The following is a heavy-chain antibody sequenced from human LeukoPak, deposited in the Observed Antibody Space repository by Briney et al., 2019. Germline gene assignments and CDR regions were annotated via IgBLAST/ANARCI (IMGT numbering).Heavy chain of an antibody. CDR3: ARDPQAYRGGDCYHDY. CDR1: GFTFSSYS. Sequence: GGSLRLSCAASGFTFSSYSMDWVRQAPGKGLEWVSSISSSSSYIYYADSVKGRFTISRDNAKNSLYLQMNSLRAEDTAVYYCARDPQAYRGGDCYHDYWGQGTLVTVSS. J-gene: IGHJ4*02. CDR2: ISSSSSYI. D-gene: IGHD2-21*02. V-gene: IGHV3-21*01.